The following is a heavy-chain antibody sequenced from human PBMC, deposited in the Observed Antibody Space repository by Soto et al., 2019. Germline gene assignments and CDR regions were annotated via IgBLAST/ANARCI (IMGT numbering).Heavy chain of an antibody. CDR3: SRTGYSTGLYFYFDS. Sequence: ASVKVSCKASGYTFIHYAIHWVRQAPGQRPEWMGLINAASGNTQYSQKFQGRVTITRDTSANTAYMELSSLRSEDTAVYFCSRTGYSTGLYFYFDSWGQGTLGTVSS. V-gene: IGHV1-3*01. CDR1: GYTFIHYA. D-gene: IGHD2-8*02. J-gene: IGHJ4*02. CDR2: INAASGNT.